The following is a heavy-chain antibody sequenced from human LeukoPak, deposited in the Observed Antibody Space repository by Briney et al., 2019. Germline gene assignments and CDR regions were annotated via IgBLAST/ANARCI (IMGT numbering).Heavy chain of an antibody. V-gene: IGHV3-66*01. Sequence: GGSLRLSCAASGFTVSSNYMSWVRQAPGKGLEWVSVIYSGGSTYYADSVKGRFTISRDNSKNTLYLQMNSLRAEDTAVYYCARDSGSYAFDYWGQGTLVTVSS. CDR3: ARDSGSYAFDY. CDR1: GFTVSSNY. J-gene: IGHJ4*02. CDR2: IYSGGST. D-gene: IGHD1-26*01.